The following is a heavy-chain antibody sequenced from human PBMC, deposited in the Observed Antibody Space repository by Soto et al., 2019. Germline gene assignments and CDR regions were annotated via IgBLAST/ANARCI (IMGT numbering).Heavy chain of an antibody. CDR3: ARGREFDS. CDR1: GGSLTSGTYS. V-gene: IGHV4-30-2*01. Sequence: QLQLRESGSRLVKPSQTLSLTCAVSGGSLTSGTYSWNWMRQPPGKGLEWVGYIFPSGTTYYNPSLKSRVSFSIAVSENQFSLNLRSLTAADTAVYYCARGREFDSWGQGTLVTVSS. CDR2: IFPSGTT. J-gene: IGHJ4*02.